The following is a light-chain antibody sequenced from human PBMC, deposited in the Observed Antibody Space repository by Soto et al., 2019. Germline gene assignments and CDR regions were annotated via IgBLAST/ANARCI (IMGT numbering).Light chain of an antibody. Sequence: IVMTQSPATLSVSQGEGVTLSCRASQSVRSHLAWYQQKPGQPPRLLFNGASTRAAGIPARFSGSGFGKESTLTISSLQSEDFAVYCCQQNKNWPLFGQGTRLENK. CDR2: GAS. CDR3: QQNKNWPL. CDR1: QSVRSH. V-gene: IGKV3-15*01. J-gene: IGKJ5*01.